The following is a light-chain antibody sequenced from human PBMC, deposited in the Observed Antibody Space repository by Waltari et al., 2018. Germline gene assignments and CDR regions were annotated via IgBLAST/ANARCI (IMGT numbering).Light chain of an antibody. CDR3: QQYYSTPYT. Sequence: DIVMTQSPDSLAVSLGVRVTINCKSSQSVLYSSNNKNYLAWYQQKPGQPPKLLIYWASTREFGVPDRFSGSGSGTDFTLTISILQAEYVAVYYCQQYYSTPYTFGQGTKLEIK. J-gene: IGKJ2*01. CDR2: WAS. V-gene: IGKV4-1*01. CDR1: QSVLYSSNNKNY.